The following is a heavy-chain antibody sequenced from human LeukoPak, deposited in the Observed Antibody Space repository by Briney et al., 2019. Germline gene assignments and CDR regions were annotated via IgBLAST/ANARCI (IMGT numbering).Heavy chain of an antibody. CDR1: GYTFTSYY. D-gene: IGHD6-19*01. CDR2: INPSGGST. Sequence: ASVKVSCEASGYTFTSYYMHWVRQAPGQGLEWMGIINPSGGSTSYAQKFQGRVTMTRDMSTSTVYMELSSLRSEDTAVYYCARGYSSGWYFDYWGQGTLVTVSS. CDR3: ARGYSSGWYFDY. V-gene: IGHV1-46*01. J-gene: IGHJ4*02.